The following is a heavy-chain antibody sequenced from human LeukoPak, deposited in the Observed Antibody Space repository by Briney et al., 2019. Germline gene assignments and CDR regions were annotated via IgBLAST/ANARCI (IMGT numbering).Heavy chain of an antibody. J-gene: IGHJ3*02. Sequence: SETLSLTCTVSGGSISSSSYYWGWIRQPPGKGLEWIGSIYYSGSTNYNPSLKSRVTISVDTSKNQFSLKLSSVTAADTAVYYCARDYYDSSGSAHDAFDIWGQGTMVTVSS. V-gene: IGHV4-39*07. D-gene: IGHD3-22*01. CDR2: IYYSGST. CDR3: ARDYYDSSGSAHDAFDI. CDR1: GGSISSSSYY.